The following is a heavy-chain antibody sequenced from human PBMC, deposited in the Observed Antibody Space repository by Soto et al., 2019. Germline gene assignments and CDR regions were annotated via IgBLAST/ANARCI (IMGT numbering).Heavy chain of an antibody. CDR3: ARDRLALPADWGMDV. Sequence: QVQLVESGGGVVQPGRSLRLSCAASGFTFSSYGMHWVRQAPGKGLEWVAVIWYDGSNKYYADSVKGRFTISRDNSKNTLYLQMNSLRAEDTAVYYGARDRLALPADWGMDVWGQGTTVTVSS. CDR2: IWYDGSNK. D-gene: IGHD2-21*01. V-gene: IGHV3-33*01. CDR1: GFTFSSYG. J-gene: IGHJ6*02.